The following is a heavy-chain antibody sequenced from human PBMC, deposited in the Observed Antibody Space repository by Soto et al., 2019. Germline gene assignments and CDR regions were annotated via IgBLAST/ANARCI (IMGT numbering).Heavy chain of an antibody. V-gene: IGHV1-24*01. CDR1: GYTPTELS. J-gene: IGHJ4*02. D-gene: IGHD3-22*01. CDR2: FEPEYGET. CDR3: ATSYYDSSGPSFDY. Sequence: GASVKVSCKVSGYTPTELSMPWVRKAPVKGLEWMVGFEPEYGETIYAQKFQGRVTMTEDTSTDTAYMELSSLRSEDTAVYYCATSYYDSSGPSFDYWGQGTLVTVSS.